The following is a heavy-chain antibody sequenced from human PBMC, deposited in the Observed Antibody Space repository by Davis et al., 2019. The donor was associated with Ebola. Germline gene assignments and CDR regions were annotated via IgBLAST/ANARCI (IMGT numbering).Heavy chain of an antibody. Sequence: ASVKVSCKASGYTYTFTNYTFTWLRQAPGQGFEWVGWISTYNGNTNYAQNFQGRVTLTADTSTSTVYMELRGLRPDDTAAYYCVKDLRGVGMSVRSYGIDVWGQGTTVTVS. CDR2: ISTYNGNT. CDR1: GYTYTFTNYT. V-gene: IGHV1-18*01. J-gene: IGHJ6*02. D-gene: IGHD3-10*01. CDR3: VKDLRGVGMSVRSYGIDV.